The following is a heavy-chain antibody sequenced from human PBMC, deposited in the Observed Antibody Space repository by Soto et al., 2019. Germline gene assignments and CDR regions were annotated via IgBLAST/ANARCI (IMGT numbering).Heavy chain of an antibody. V-gene: IGHV4-34*01. D-gene: IGHD6-19*01. Sequence: SETLSLTCAVYGGSFSGYYWSWIRQPPGKGLEWIGEINHSGSTNYNPSLKSRVTISVDTSKNQFSLKRSSVTAADTAVYYCARARVAVAGRLRFDPWGQGTLVTVSS. CDR2: INHSGST. CDR3: ARARVAVAGRLRFDP. CDR1: GGSFSGYY. J-gene: IGHJ5*02.